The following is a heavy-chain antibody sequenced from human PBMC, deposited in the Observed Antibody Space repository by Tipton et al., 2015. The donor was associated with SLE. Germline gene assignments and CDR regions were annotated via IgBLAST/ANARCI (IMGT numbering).Heavy chain of an antibody. CDR1: GFTFSRYE. Sequence: SLRLSCSASGFTFSRYEMNWVRQAPGKGLEWVSHITSSGSTMYNEDSVEGRFTISRDNAKNIVYLQMRSLTRDDTALYFCVKSRDYYDILTGFFDQWGQGALVTVSS. J-gene: IGHJ4*02. V-gene: IGHV3-48*03. D-gene: IGHD3-9*01. CDR2: ITSSGSTM. CDR3: VKSRDYYDILTGFFDQ.